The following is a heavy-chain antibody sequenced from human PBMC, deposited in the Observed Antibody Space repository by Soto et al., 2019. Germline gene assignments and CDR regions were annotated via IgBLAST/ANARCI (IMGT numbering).Heavy chain of an antibody. Sequence: GAPVKVSCKASGFTFTSFAVQWGRQARGQRLEGRGWIVVGSGNTNYAQKFQERVTTTRDRSTGTAYMELSSLRSEDTAVYYCAAETTYSYDSSGQAAQYFQHWGQGTLVTVSS. CDR2: IVVGSGNT. D-gene: IGHD3-22*01. V-gene: IGHV1-58*01. CDR1: GFTFTSFA. J-gene: IGHJ1*01. CDR3: AAETTYSYDSSGQAAQYFQH.